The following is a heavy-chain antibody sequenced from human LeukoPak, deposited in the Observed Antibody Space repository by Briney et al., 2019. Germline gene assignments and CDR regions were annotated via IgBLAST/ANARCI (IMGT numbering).Heavy chain of an antibody. D-gene: IGHD1-26*01. J-gene: IGHJ4*02. V-gene: IGHV1-18*01. CDR1: GYTFTSYG. CDR3: ATGENFIVGATTIDY. CDR2: ISAYNGNT. Sequence: ASVKVSCKASGYTFTSYGISWVRQAPGQGLEWMGWISAYNGNTNYAQKLQGRVTMTTDTPTSTAYMELRSLRSDDTAVYYCATGENFIVGATTIDYWGQGTLVTVSS.